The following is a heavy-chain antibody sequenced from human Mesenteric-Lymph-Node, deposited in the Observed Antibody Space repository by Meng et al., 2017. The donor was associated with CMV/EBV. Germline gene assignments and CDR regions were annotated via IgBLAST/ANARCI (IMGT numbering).Heavy chain of an antibody. CDR3: AKVLRYNRDPHDNAFDI. D-gene: IGHD1-1*01. CDR1: GFSFSSYA. J-gene: IGHJ3*02. V-gene: IGHV3-23*01. Sequence: GESLKISCVASGFSFSSYAMNWVRQAPGQGLEWVSGISSSGTSSNSADSVMGRFTISRDNSKNTLYLQMNSLRAEDTAVYYCAKVLRYNRDPHDNAFDIWGQGTMVTVSS. CDR2: ISSSGTSS.